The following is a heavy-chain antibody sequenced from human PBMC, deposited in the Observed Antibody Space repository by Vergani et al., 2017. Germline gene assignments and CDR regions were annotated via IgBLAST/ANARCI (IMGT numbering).Heavy chain of an antibody. CDR3: ASGVDYDNTGYYEDY. CDR2: ISSSGNT. CDR1: GASISSSHG. J-gene: IGHJ4*02. D-gene: IGHD3-22*01. V-gene: IGHV4-4*03. Sequence: QVQLQASGPGLVKPPGTLSLTCAVSGASISSSHGWGWLRQTPGKGVEWTGGISSSGNTNYNPSLMRRITISVDKSKNQFSLKLSSVTAADTAVYYCASGVDYDNTGYYEDYWGGGVMVTVPS.